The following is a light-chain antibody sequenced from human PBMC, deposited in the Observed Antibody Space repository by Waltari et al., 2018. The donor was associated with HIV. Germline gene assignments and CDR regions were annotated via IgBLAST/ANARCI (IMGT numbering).Light chain of an antibody. V-gene: IGLV10-54*01. CDR2: RNN. CDR1: AYNVPNEG. CDR3: SAWDSSLNVWI. Sequence: QAGLTQPSSLSKGLGQTPTPTSTGNAYNVPNEGPVWAQKFQGQPPKLLSYRNNDRPSGISERFFPSRSGKISYLNISRLQSEDEAVYYCSAWDSSLNVWIFGGGTRLTVL. J-gene: IGLJ2*01.